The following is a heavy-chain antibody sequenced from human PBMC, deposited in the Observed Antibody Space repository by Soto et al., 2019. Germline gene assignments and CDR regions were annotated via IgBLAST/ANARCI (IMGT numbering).Heavy chain of an antibody. CDR2: IKQDGSEK. CDR3: ARARSGGSCYLRYHCTSGGYYFDY. V-gene: IGHV3-7*01. CDR1: GFTFSSYW. Sequence: EVQLVESGGGLVQPGGSLRLSCAASGFTFSSYWMSWVRQAPGKGLEWVANIKQDGSEKYYVDSVKGRFTISRDNAKNSLYLQINSLRAEDTAVYYCARARSGGSCYLRYHCTSGGYYFDYWGQGTLVTVSS. D-gene: IGHD2-15*01. J-gene: IGHJ4*02.